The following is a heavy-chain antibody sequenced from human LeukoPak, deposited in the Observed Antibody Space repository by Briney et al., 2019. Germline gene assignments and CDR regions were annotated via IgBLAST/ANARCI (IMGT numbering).Heavy chain of an antibody. D-gene: IGHD6-13*01. V-gene: IGHV1-2*04. J-gene: IGHJ1*01. CDR1: GYTFTGYY. CDR2: INPNSGGT. CDR3: ARAHTLTGYSSLAAEYFQH. Sequence: ASVKVSCKASGYTFTGYYMYWVRQAPGQGLEWMGWINPNSGGTNYAQKFQGWVTMTRDTSISAAYMELSRLRSDDTAVYYCARAHTLTGYSSLAAEYFQHWGQGTLVTVSS.